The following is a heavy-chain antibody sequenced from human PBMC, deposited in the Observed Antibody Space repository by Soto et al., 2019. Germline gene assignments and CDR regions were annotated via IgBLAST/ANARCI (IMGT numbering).Heavy chain of an antibody. CDR2: ISYDGSNK. V-gene: IGHV3-30*18. Sequence: QVPLVESGGGVVQPGRSLRLSCAASGFTFSSYGMHWVRQAPGKGLEWVAVISYDGSNKYYADSVKGRFTISRDNSKNTLYLQMNSLRAEDTAVYYCAKGIAAAGIRYGMDVWGQGTTVTVSS. D-gene: IGHD6-13*01. CDR3: AKGIAAAGIRYGMDV. J-gene: IGHJ6*02. CDR1: GFTFSSYG.